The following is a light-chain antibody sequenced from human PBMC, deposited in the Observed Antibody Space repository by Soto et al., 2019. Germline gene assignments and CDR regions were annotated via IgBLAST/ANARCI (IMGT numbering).Light chain of an antibody. V-gene: IGLV2-14*01. Sequence: QSALTQPASVSGSPGQSITLSCTGTSSDIGGYDYVSWYQRHPGKAPKLIISDVTNRPSGVSNRFSGSKSGNTASLTISGRQAEDEADYYCTSYASGSSHVVFGGGTKVTVL. CDR1: SSDIGGYDY. J-gene: IGLJ2*01. CDR3: TSYASGSSHVV. CDR2: DVT.